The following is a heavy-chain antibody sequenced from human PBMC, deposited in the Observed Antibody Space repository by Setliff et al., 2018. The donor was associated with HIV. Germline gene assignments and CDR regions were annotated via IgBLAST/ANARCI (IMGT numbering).Heavy chain of an antibody. V-gene: IGHV3-30*04. CDR1: GFTSSTYA. Sequence: PGGSLRLSCAASGFTSSTYAMHWVRQAPGKGLEWVAVISKDGSNKKYADSVRGRFTISRDKYENTLYLQMNSLRAEDTAVYYCARDLDIVVVPAAPSLFYWGQGTLVTVSS. D-gene: IGHD2-2*03. J-gene: IGHJ4*02. CDR3: ARDLDIVVVPAAPSLFY. CDR2: ISKDGSNK.